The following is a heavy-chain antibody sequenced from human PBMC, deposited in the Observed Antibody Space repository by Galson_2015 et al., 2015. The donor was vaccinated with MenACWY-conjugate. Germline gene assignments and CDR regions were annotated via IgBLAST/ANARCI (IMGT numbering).Heavy chain of an antibody. J-gene: IGHJ6*02. Sequence: SVKVSCKASGGTFSSYAISWVRQAPGQGLEWMGGIIPIFGTANYAQKFQGRVTITADESTSTAYMELSSLRSEDTAVYYCARDSGWGSSWKNYGMDVWGQGTTVTVSS. V-gene: IGHV1-69*13. D-gene: IGHD6-13*01. CDR2: IIPIFGTA. CDR3: ARDSGWGSSWKNYGMDV. CDR1: GGTFSSYA.